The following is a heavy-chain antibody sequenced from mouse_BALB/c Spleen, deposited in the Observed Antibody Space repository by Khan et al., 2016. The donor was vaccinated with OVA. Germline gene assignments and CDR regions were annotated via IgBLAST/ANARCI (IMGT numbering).Heavy chain of an antibody. CDR1: GFSLTSYG. J-gene: IGHJ4*01. CDR3: AKFDPDYYSMDY. CDR2: IWGDGST. V-gene: IGHV2-3*01. Sequence: QVQLKESGPGLVAPSQSLSITCTVSGFSLTSYGVSWVRQSPGKGLEWLGVIWGDGSTNYHSTLISRLIISKDNSKSQVFLKLTGLQTDDTATYYCAKFDPDYYSMDYWGQGTSVTVSS.